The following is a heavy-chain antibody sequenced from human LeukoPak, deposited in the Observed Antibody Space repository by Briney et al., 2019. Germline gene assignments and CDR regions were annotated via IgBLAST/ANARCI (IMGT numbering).Heavy chain of an antibody. V-gene: IGHV3-23*01. D-gene: IGHD3-16*01. CDR3: AKGLAFGGVIRGGFNY. J-gene: IGHJ4*02. Sequence: GASLRLSCAASGFTFSSYAMSWVRQAPGKGLEWVSAISGSGGSTYYADSVKGRFTISRDNSNNTLYLQMNSLRAEDAAVYYCAKGLAFGGVIRGGFNYWGQGTLVTVSS. CDR1: GFTFSSYA. CDR2: ISGSGGST.